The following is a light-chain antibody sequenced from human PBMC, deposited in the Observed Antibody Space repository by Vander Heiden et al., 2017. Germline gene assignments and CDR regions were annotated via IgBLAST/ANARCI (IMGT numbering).Light chain of an antibody. J-gene: IGKJ3*01. CDR3: QQRSNWLFT. V-gene: IGKV3-11*01. CDR1: QSVSRH. Sequence: EIVFTQSPSTLSLSPGEKATLYCRARQSVSRHLSWYQQKPGQAPRLLIYDISNRATGIPARFSGSGSGTDFTLTITSLEPEDFAVYYCQQRSNWLFTFGPGTKLDIK. CDR2: DIS.